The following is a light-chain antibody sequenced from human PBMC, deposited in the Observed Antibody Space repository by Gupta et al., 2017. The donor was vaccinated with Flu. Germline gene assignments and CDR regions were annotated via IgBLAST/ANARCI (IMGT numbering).Light chain of an antibody. CDR1: QSVSSN. Sequence: PATRSGAPGERATLSCRASQSVSSNLAWYQQQPGQAPRLLIYGASTRATGIPARFSGSGSGTEFTLTISSLQSEDFAVYYCQQYNTWPWTFGQGTKVEIK. J-gene: IGKJ1*01. CDR2: GAS. CDR3: QQYNTWPWT. V-gene: IGKV3-15*01.